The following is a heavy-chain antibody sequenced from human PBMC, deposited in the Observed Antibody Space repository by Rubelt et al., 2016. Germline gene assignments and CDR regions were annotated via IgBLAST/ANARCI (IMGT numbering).Heavy chain of an antibody. Sequence: VQLVESGGGVVQPGRSLRLSCAASGFTFSSNYMNWVRQAPGKGLVWISVIYSGGSTYYADSVKGRFTISRDNSRNTLYLQMNSRRVEDTAVYYCARDERGIDYWGQGTLVTVSS. CDR3: ARDERGIDY. CDR2: IYSGGST. CDR1: GFTFSSNY. J-gene: IGHJ4*02. V-gene: IGHV3-66*01.